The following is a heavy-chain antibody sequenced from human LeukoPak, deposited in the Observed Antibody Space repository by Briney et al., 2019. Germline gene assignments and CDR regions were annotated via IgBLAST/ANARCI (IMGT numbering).Heavy chain of an antibody. Sequence: PGGSLRLSCAASKLTFRSYDMHWVRQALGKGPQWVAYIRYDGSDRLYADSVKGRFTISRDNSNNTLFLQMNSLRIEDTAVYYCGSYGSGSFPGYRGQGTLVTVSS. V-gene: IGHV3-30*02. CDR2: IRYDGSDR. CDR1: KLTFRSYD. D-gene: IGHD3-10*01. CDR3: GSYGSGSFPGY. J-gene: IGHJ4*02.